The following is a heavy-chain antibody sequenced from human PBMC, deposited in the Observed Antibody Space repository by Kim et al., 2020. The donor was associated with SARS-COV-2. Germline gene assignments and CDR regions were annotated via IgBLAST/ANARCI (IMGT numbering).Heavy chain of an antibody. Sequence: CADFGKGRFCISRDNSKRTLYLQMNSLRAEDSGVYYCAGGPESNGHLLEYWGQGTLVTVSS. CDR3: AGGPESNGHLLEY. D-gene: IGHD1-1*01. J-gene: IGHJ4*02. V-gene: IGHV3-74*01.